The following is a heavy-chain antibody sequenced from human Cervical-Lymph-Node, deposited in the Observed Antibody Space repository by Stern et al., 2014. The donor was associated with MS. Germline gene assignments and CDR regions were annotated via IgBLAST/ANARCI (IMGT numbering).Heavy chain of an antibody. CDR3: ARAVRYQLLSEY. CDR1: GYTFSNYD. D-gene: IGHD1-7*01. CDR2: VNPNSGNT. Sequence: QVQLVQSGAEVKSPGASVKVSCRASGYTFSNYDITWVRQAPGQGPEWMGWVNPNSGNTGYAQQFRGRVTMTSDTSTTTAYMELSGLRSEDTAVYYCARAVRYQLLSEYWGQGTLVTVSS. J-gene: IGHJ4*02. V-gene: IGHV1-8*02.